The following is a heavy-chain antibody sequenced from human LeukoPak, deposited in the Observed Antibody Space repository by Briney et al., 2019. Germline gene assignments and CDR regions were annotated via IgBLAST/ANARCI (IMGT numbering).Heavy chain of an antibody. D-gene: IGHD1-26*01. J-gene: IGHJ3*02. Sequence: GGSLRLSCAASGFTFDDYGMSWVRQAPGKGLEWVSRINWNGGSTGYADSVKGRFTISRDNAKNSLYLQMKSLRAEDTALYYCARLGVGATRDAFDIWGQGTMVTVSS. CDR2: INWNGGST. CDR3: ARLGVGATRDAFDI. CDR1: GFTFDDYG. V-gene: IGHV3-20*04.